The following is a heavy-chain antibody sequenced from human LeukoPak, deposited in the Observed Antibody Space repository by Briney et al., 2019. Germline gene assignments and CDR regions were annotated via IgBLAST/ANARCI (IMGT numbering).Heavy chain of an antibody. CDR1: GGSFSGYY. Sequence: PSETLSLTCAVYGGSFSGYYWTWIRQPPGKGLEWIGEINHSGSTNYIPSLKSRVTISVDTSKNQFSLKLSSVTAADTAVYYCARGPIAAAGTLADAFDIWGQGTMVTVSS. J-gene: IGHJ3*02. CDR2: INHSGST. D-gene: IGHD6-13*01. V-gene: IGHV4-34*01. CDR3: ARGPIAAAGTLADAFDI.